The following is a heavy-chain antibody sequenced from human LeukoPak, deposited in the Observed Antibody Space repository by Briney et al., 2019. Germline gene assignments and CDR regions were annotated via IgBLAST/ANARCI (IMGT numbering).Heavy chain of an antibody. CDR3: ARDNKGSYDY. J-gene: IGHJ4*02. V-gene: IGHV1-2*02. Sequence: ASVKVSCKASGYTSTGYYTHWVRQAPGQGLEWMGLINPNSSGTHYAQKFQGRVTMTRDTSISTAYMELSRLRSDDTAVYFCARDNKGSYDYWGQGTLVTVSS. D-gene: IGHD1-26*01. CDR1: GYTSTGYY. CDR2: INPNSSGT.